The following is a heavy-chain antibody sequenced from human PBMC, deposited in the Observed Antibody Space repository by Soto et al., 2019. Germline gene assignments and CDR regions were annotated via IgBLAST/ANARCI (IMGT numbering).Heavy chain of an antibody. Sequence: PGGSLRLSCAASGFTFSSYAMSWVRQAPGKGLEWVSAISGSGGSTYYADSVKGRFTISRDNSKNTLYLQMNSLRAEDTAVYYCAKDKGISGYDPQGFDYWGQGTLVTVSS. CDR2: ISGSGGST. V-gene: IGHV3-23*01. D-gene: IGHD5-12*01. CDR1: GFTFSSYA. J-gene: IGHJ4*02. CDR3: AKDKGISGYDPQGFDY.